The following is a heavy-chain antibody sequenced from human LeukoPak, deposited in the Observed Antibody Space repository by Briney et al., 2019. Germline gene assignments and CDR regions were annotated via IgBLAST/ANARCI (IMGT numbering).Heavy chain of an antibody. Sequence: KPGGSLRLSCAASGFTFSNAWMSWVRQAPGKGLEWVGRIKGKTDGGTTDYAAPVKGRFSISRDVSKNTLFLQMNSLRTEDTAVYYCTTLSGPFDYWGQGTLVTVSS. V-gene: IGHV3-15*01. D-gene: IGHD5-12*01. CDR3: TTLSGPFDY. CDR2: IKGKTDGGTT. J-gene: IGHJ4*02. CDR1: GFTFSNAW.